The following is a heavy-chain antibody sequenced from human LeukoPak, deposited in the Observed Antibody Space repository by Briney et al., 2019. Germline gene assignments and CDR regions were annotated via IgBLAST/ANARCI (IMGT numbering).Heavy chain of an antibody. V-gene: IGHV3-30*18. J-gene: IGHJ4*02. D-gene: IGHD3-22*01. Sequence: PGGSLRLSCAASEFTFSSHGMHWVRQAPGKGLEWVAVISYDGSNKYYADFVKGRFTISRDNSKNTLYLQMNSLRAEDTAVYYCAKDSLYDSSGYYSVSYFDYWGQGTLVTVSS. CDR1: EFTFSSHG. CDR3: AKDSLYDSSGYYSVSYFDY. CDR2: ISYDGSNK.